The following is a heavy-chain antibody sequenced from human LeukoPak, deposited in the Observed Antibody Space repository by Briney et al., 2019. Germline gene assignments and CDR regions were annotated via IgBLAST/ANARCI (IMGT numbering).Heavy chain of an antibody. J-gene: IGHJ4*02. CDR2: IRYDGGNK. Sequence: GGSLRLSCAASGFTFGSYAMHWVRQAPGKGLEWVAFIRYDGGNKYYADSVKGRFTISRDNSKNMLYLQMSSLRPDDTAVYYCAKDQTSPPYFLDYWGQGTPVTVSS. V-gene: IGHV3-30*02. CDR1: GFTFGSYA. CDR3: AKDQTSPPYFLDY.